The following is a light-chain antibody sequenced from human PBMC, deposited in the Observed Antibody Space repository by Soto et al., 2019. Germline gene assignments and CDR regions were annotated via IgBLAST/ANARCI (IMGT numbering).Light chain of an antibody. V-gene: IGKV3-20*01. J-gene: IGKJ1*01. CDR1: QSVSNNY. Sequence: EIVLTQSPGTLSLSPGEIATLSCRASQSVSNNYLAWYQQKPGQAPRLLIYGASNRATGIPDRFSGSGSGTEFTLTISSLQPDDFAAYYCQYCDTRWPFGQGTKVDIK. CDR3: QYCDTRWP. CDR2: GAS.